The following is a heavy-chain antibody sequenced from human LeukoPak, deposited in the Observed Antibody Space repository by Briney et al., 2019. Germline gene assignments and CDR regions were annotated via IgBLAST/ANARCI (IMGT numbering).Heavy chain of an antibody. D-gene: IGHD6-13*01. J-gene: IGHJ4*02. CDR1: GFTFSDYW. V-gene: IGHV3-74*01. CDR2: INTDGSIT. CDR3: ARDEGVYLDY. Sequence: GGSLRLSCAASGFTFSDYWIHWVRQAPGKGLVWVSRINTDGSITNYADSVKGRFTISRDNSKNTLYLQMNSLRAEDTAVYYCARDEGVYLDYWGQGTLVTVSS.